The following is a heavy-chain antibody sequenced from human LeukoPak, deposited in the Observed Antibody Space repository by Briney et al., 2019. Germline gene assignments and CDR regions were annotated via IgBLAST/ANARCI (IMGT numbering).Heavy chain of an antibody. CDR1: GGSISSSSYY. D-gene: IGHD4-17*01. CDR2: IYYSGST. V-gene: IGHV4-39*07. J-gene: IGHJ4*02. Sequence: SETLSLTCTVSGGSISSSSYYWGWIRQPPGKGLEWIGSIYYSGSTYYNPSLKSRVTISVDTSKNQFSLKLSSVTAADTAVYYCARDRGVAVTTHDYFDYWGQGTLVTVSS. CDR3: ARDRGVAVTTHDYFDY.